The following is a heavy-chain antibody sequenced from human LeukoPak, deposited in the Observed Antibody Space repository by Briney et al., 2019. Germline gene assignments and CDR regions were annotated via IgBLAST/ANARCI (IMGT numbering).Heavy chain of an antibody. J-gene: IGHJ6*03. Sequence: GGSLRLSCAASGLTVSSNCMSWVRQAPGKGLEWVSVIYSSGSTHYAESVKGRFTISRDDSKNTLYLQMNSLRAEDTAVYYCQVYYDFWSGSYYYMDVWGKGTTVTVSS. CDR2: IYSSGST. CDR3: QVYYDFWSGSYYYMDV. V-gene: IGHV3-53*01. CDR1: GLTVSSNC. D-gene: IGHD3-3*01.